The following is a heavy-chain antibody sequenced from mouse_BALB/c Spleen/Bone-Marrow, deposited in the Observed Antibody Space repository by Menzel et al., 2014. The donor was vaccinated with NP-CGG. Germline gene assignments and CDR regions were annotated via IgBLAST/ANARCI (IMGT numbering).Heavy chain of an antibody. V-gene: IGHV14-1*02. CDR3: AGGNYRFAY. CDR1: GFNIKDYY. Sequence: VQLQQSGAERVRPGALLKLSCKASGFNIKDYYMHWVKQRPEQGLEGIGWIDPENGNTIYGATFQGKASITADTSSNTAYLQLSSLTSEDTAVYYCAGGNYRFAYWGQGTLVAVSA. J-gene: IGHJ3*01. D-gene: IGHD2-1*01. CDR2: IDPENGNT.